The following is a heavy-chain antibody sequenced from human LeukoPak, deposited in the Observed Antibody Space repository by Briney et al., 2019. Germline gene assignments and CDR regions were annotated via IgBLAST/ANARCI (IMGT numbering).Heavy chain of an antibody. CDR2: IRSKAYGGTT. J-gene: IGHJ6*02. V-gene: IGHV3-49*04. D-gene: IGHD2-2*02. CDR3: TRSLNVVVPAAIPDYYGMDV. Sequence: GGSLRLSYTASGFTFGDYAMSWVRQAPGKGLEWVGFIRSKAYGGTTEYAASVKGRFTISRDDSKSIAYLQMNSLKTEDTAVYYCTRSLNVVVPAAIPDYYGMDVWGQGTTVTVSS. CDR1: GFTFGDYA.